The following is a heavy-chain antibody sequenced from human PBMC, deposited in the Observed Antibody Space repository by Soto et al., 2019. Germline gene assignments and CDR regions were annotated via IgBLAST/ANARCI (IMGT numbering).Heavy chain of an antibody. J-gene: IGHJ6*02. D-gene: IGHD2-2*01. Sequence: SVKVSCKXSGGTFSSYAISWVRQAPGQGLEWMGGIIPIFGTANYAQKFQGRVTITADESTSTAYMELSSLRSEDTAVYYCARGSPVVKDIVVVPAPTYYYYYGMDVWGQGTTVTVSS. CDR2: IIPIFGTA. V-gene: IGHV1-69*13. CDR3: ARGSPVVKDIVVVPAPTYYYYYGMDV. CDR1: GGTFSSYA.